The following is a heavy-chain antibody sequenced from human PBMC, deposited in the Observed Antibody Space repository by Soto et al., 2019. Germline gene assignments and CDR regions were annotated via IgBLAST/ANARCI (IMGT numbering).Heavy chain of an antibody. CDR1: GFTFDDYA. V-gene: IGHV3-9*01. D-gene: IGHD6-13*01. Sequence: GGSLRLSCAASGFTFDDYAMHWVRQVPGKGLEWVSGINWNSGSTGYGDSVKGRFAISRDNAKNSLHLQMNSLSAEDTAFYYCVKDESINWYSGHFRHWGQGTLVTVSS. CDR3: VKDESINWYSGHFRH. J-gene: IGHJ1*01. CDR2: INWNSGST.